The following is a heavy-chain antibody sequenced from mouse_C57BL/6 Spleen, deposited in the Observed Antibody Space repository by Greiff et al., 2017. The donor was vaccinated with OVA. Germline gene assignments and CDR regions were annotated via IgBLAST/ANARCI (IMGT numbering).Heavy chain of an antibody. CDR2: IRNKANGYTT. V-gene: IGHV7-3*01. Sequence: EVQLVESGGGLVQPGGSLSLSCAASGFTFTDYYMSWVRQPPGKALEWLGFIRNKANGYTTEYSASVKGRFTISRDNSQSILYLQMNALRAEDSSTYYCARSTVYYYAMDYWGQGTSVTVSS. CDR1: GFTFTDYY. J-gene: IGHJ4*01. D-gene: IGHD1-1*01. CDR3: ARSTVYYYAMDY.